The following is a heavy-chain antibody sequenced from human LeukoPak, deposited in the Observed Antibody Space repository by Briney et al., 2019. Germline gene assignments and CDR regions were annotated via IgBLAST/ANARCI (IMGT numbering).Heavy chain of an antibody. J-gene: IGHJ6*02. Sequence: PGGSLRLSCTASGFTFSSYWMSWVRQAPGKGLEWVANIKQDGSEKDYVDSVKGRFTISRDNAKNLLYLQMNSLRVEDTAVYYCARYCGGDCYGMDVWGQGTTVTVSS. CDR3: ARYCGGDCYGMDV. CDR2: IKQDGSEK. V-gene: IGHV3-7*01. D-gene: IGHD2-21*01. CDR1: GFTFSSYW.